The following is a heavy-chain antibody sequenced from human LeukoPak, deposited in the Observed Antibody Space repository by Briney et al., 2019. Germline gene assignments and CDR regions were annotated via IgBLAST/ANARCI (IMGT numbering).Heavy chain of an antibody. D-gene: IGHD4-17*01. CDR2: IYYSGST. Sequence: SETLSLTCTVSGGSISSYYWSWIRQPPGKGLEWIGYIYYSGSTNYNPSLKSRVTISVDTSKNQFSLKLSSVTAADTAVYYCARENYGDYNKFDYWGQGTLVTASS. V-gene: IGHV4-59*01. CDR3: ARENYGDYNKFDY. J-gene: IGHJ4*02. CDR1: GGSISSYY.